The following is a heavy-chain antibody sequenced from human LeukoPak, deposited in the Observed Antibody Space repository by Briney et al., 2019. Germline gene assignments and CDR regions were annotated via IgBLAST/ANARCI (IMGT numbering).Heavy chain of an antibody. CDR2: IYGDGSRI. J-gene: IGHJ4*02. CDR3: TSDTVDTAVGIDY. D-gene: IGHD5-18*01. Sequence: GGSLRLSCAASGFTFSNAWMHWVRQAPGKGLVWVSRIYGDGSRISYADSVKGRFTISRDNAKNTLFLQMNSLRAEDTAVYYCTSDTVDTAVGIDYWGQGTLVTVSS. CDR1: GFTFSNAW. V-gene: IGHV3-74*01.